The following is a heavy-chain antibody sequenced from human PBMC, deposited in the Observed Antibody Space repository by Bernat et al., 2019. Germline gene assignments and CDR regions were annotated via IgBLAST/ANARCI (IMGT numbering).Heavy chain of an antibody. CDR3: AKDYVGVGDGYINDAFDI. CDR1: GFTFSSYA. V-gene: IGHV3-23*01. CDR2: ISGSGGST. J-gene: IGHJ3*02. D-gene: IGHD5-24*01. Sequence: EVQLLESGGGLVQPGGSLRLSCAASGFTFSSYAMSWVRQAPGKGLEWVSAISGSGGSTYYADSVKGRFTISRDNSKNTLYLQMNSLRAEDTAVYYCAKDYVGVGDGYINDAFDIWGQGTMVTVSS.